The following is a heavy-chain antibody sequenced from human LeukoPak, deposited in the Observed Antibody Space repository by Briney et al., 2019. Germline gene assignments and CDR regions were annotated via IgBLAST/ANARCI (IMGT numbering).Heavy chain of an antibody. Sequence: NPSETLSLTCTVSGGSISSSSYYWDWIRQPPGKRLEWIGPIYYSGSTKYNPSLKSRVTISVDTSKNQFFLRLNTVTAADTAVYYCARSTYYYDTSSLRGRFDPWGQGTLVTVSS. J-gene: IGHJ5*02. CDR1: GGSISSSSYY. D-gene: IGHD3-22*01. V-gene: IGHV4-39*01. CDR3: ARSTYYYDTSSLRGRFDP. CDR2: IYYSGST.